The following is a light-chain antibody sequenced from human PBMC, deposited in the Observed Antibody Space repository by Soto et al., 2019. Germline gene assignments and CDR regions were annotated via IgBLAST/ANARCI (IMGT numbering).Light chain of an antibody. Sequence: EIVTTQSPATLSVSPGERATLSCRASQSVSSNLAWYQQKPGQAPRLLIYGASTRATGIPARFSGSGSGTDFTLTISSLQSQDFAVYYCQQYNNWPPVTFGHGTKVETK. CDR2: GAS. CDR3: QQYNNWPPVT. V-gene: IGKV3-15*01. J-gene: IGKJ1*01. CDR1: QSVSSN.